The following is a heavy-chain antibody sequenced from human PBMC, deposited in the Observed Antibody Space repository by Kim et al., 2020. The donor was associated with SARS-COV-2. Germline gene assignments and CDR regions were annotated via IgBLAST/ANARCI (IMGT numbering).Heavy chain of an antibody. Sequence: SETLSLTCAVYVGSLSGYHWAWVRQPQGKGLEWIGEINHSGTTNSNPSLKIRVPISIPTAKNQFPLKLNSVTAADTSVYFCARGGAGVGPPPILGLGPHYEYYVMDVWGRGTTVTVSS. CDR1: VGSLSGYH. CDR3: ARGGAGVGPPPILGLGPHYEYYVMDV. V-gene: IGHV4-34*01. D-gene: IGHD7-27*01. CDR2: INHSGTT. J-gene: IGHJ6*02.